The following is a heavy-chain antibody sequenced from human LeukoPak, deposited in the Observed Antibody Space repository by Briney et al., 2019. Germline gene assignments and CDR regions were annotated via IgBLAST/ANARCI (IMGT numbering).Heavy chain of an antibody. D-gene: IGHD1-14*01. Sequence: GGSLRLSCAASGFTFSDFWMTWVRQAPGKGLEWVALISYDGSNSYYADSVKGRFTISRDNSKNTLYLQMNSLRAEDTAVYYCAKDRTGVGMDVWGQGTTVTVSS. V-gene: IGHV3-30*18. CDR2: ISYDGSNS. J-gene: IGHJ6*02. CDR3: AKDRTGVGMDV. CDR1: GFTFSDFW.